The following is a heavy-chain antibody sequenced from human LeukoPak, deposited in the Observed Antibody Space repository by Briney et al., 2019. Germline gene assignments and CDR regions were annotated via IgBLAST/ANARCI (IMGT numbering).Heavy chain of an antibody. V-gene: IGHV3-30-3*01. J-gene: IGHJ4*02. D-gene: IGHD6-19*01. CDR2: TSSDLNVK. CDR1: GFTFRNYV. Sequence: PGGSLRLSCAASGFTFRNYVIHWVRQAPGKGLEWVAVTSSDLNVKLYADSVKGRFTISRDNSRSTLYLQMNSLRPEDTAIYYCARGGHGSGWDSWGQGTLVAVSS. CDR3: ARGGHGSGWDS.